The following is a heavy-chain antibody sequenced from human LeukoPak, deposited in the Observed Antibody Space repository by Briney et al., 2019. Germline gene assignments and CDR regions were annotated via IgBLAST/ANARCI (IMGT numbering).Heavy chain of an antibody. V-gene: IGHV3-21*01. D-gene: IGHD3-10*01. J-gene: IGHJ4*02. CDR3: ARDVLWFGENRQFYY. CDR1: GFTFSSYS. Sequence: GGSLRLSCAASGFTFSSYSMNWVRQAPGKGLEWVSSISSSSSYIYYADSVKGGFNISRDNAKNSMYLQMNSLRAEDTAVYICARDVLWFGENRQFYYWGQGTLVTVSS. CDR2: ISSSSSYI.